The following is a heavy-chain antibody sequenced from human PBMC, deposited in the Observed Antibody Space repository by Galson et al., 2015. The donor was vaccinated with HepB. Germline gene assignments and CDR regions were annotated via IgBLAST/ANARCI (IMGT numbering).Heavy chain of an antibody. Sequence: SLRLSCAASGFSISIYSMNWVRRAPGKGLEWVSSISSSSSYIYYADSVKGRFTISRDNAKNSLYLQMNSLRVEDTAVYYCARDSRARDFWSGYDWFDPWGQGTLVTVSS. CDR1: GFSISIYS. CDR2: ISSSSSYI. D-gene: IGHD3-3*01. CDR3: ARDSRARDFWSGYDWFDP. J-gene: IGHJ5*02. V-gene: IGHV3-21*01.